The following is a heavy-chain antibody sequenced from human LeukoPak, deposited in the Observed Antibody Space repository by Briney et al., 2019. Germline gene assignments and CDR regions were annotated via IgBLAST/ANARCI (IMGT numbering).Heavy chain of an antibody. V-gene: IGHV3-23*01. Sequence: GGSLRLSCAASGFTFSSYAMSWVRQAPGKGLEGVSAISGSGGSTYYADSVKGRFTISRDNSKNTLYLQMNSLRAEDTAVYYYAKASYGEHDYWGQGTLVTVSS. CDR2: ISGSGGST. D-gene: IGHD4-17*01. CDR1: GFTFSSYA. J-gene: IGHJ4*02. CDR3: AKASYGEHDY.